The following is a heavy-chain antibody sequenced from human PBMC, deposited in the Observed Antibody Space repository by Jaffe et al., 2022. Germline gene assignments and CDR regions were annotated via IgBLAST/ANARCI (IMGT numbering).Heavy chain of an antibody. J-gene: IGHJ4*02. CDR2: IRYDGSNK. CDR1: GFTFSSYG. CDR3: AKDSGLRFLEWSYN. V-gene: IGHV3-30*02. Sequence: QVQLVESGGGVVQPGGSLRLSCAASGFTFSSYGMHWVRQAPGKGLEWVAFIRYDGSNKYYADSVKGRFTISRDNSKNTLYLQMNSLRAEDTAVYYCAKDSGLRFLEWSYNWGQGTLVTVSS. D-gene: IGHD3-3*01.